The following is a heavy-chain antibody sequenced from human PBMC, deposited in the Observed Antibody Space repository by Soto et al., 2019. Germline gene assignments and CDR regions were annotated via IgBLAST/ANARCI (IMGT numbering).Heavy chain of an antibody. CDR3: ARDGYLAVGMDV. V-gene: IGHV3-21*01. CDR1: GFTFSSYS. Sequence: EVQLVESGGGLVKPGGSLRLSCAASGFTFSSYSMNWVRQAPGKGLEWVSSISSSSSYIYYADSVKGRFTISRDNAKNSLYLQMNSLRAEYTAVYYCARDGYLAVGMDVWGQGTTVTVSS. D-gene: IGHD1-1*01. CDR2: ISSSSSYI. J-gene: IGHJ6*02.